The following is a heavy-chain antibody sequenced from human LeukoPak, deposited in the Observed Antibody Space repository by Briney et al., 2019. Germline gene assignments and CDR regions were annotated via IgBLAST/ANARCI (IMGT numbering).Heavy chain of an antibody. D-gene: IGHD3-10*01. Sequence: SGGSLRLSCAASGFNFKKYSLNWIRQAPGKGLEWVSSISSSGSHIYYADSVKGRFSISRDNAKNSLYLQLNSLRAEDTAVYFCATAYYYGESGLFWDRPFEYWGQGTLVTVSS. J-gene: IGHJ4*02. CDR2: ISSSGSHI. CDR3: ATAYYYGESGLFWDRPFEY. CDR1: GFNFKKYS. V-gene: IGHV3-21*01.